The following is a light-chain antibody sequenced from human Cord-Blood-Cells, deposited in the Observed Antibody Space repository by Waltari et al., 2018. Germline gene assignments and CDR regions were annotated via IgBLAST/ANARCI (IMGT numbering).Light chain of an antibody. CDR1: SSDGGGYNY. CDR2: DVS. V-gene: IGLV2-14*01. J-gene: IGLJ2*01. Sequence: QSALTQPASVSGSPGQSITISCTGTSSDGGGYNYVSWYQQHPGKAPKLMIYDVSNRPSGVSNRFSGSKSGNTASLPISGLQAEDEADYYCSSYTSSSTVVFGGGTKLTVV. CDR3: SSYTSSSTVV.